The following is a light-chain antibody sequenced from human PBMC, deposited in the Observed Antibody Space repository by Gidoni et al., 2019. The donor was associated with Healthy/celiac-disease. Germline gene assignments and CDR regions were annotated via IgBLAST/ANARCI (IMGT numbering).Light chain of an antibody. J-gene: IGKJ2*04. CDR2: GAS. V-gene: IGKV3-20*01. Sequence: ASTLSPGTLSLSPGERATLSCRASQSVSSSYLAWYQQKPGQAPRRLIYGASSRATGIPDSFSGSGSGTDFTLTISRLEPEDFAVYYCQQYGSSPRSFGQGTKLEIK. CDR1: QSVSSSY. CDR3: QQYGSSPRS.